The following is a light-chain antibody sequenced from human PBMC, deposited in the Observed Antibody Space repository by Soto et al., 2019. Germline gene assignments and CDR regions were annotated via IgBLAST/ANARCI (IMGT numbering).Light chain of an antibody. CDR1: SGSIASNY. J-gene: IGLJ2*01. CDR3: QSYDSINQGVV. CDR2: EDK. Sequence: NFMLTQPHSVSESPGKTVTISCTRSSGSIASNYVQWYQQRPGSAPTTVIYEDKQRPSGVPDRFSGSIDSSSNSASLTISGLKTEDEADYYCQSYDSINQGVVFGGGTKLTVL. V-gene: IGLV6-57*04.